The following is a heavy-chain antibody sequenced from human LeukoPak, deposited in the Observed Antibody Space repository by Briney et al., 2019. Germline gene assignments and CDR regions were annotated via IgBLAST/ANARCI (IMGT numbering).Heavy chain of an antibody. J-gene: IGHJ4*02. CDR3: ARDHGDYPFDY. CDR1: GFTFSSYS. Sequence: VALRLSCAASGFTFSSYSMNWVRQAPGKGLEWVSSISSISSYIYYADSVKSRFTISRDNAKNSLYLQMNSLRTEDTAVYYCARDHGDYPFDYWGQGTLVTVSS. D-gene: IGHD4-17*01. V-gene: IGHV3-21*01. CDR2: ISSISSYI.